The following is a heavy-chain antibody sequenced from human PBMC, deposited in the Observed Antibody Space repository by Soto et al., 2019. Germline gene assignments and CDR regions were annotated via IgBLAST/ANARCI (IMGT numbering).Heavy chain of an antibody. V-gene: IGHV1-69*13. Sequence: SVNVSCKASGGTFSSYAISWVRQAPGQGLEWMGGIIPIFGTANYAQKFQGRVTITADESTSTAYMELSSLRSEDTAVYYCAQRSGYDSSGYYSHYFDYWGQGTLVTVSS. CDR1: GGTFSSYA. J-gene: IGHJ4*02. CDR3: AQRSGYDSSGYYSHYFDY. D-gene: IGHD3-22*01. CDR2: IIPIFGTA.